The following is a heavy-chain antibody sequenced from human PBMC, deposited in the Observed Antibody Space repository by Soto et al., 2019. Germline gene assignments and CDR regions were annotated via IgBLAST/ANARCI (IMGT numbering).Heavy chain of an antibody. Sequence: PGESLKISCKGSGYSFTSYWIGWVRQMPGKGLEWMGIIYPGDSDTRYSPSFQGQVTISADKSISTAYLQWSSLKASDTAMYYWARKWVGITETNNPYYYSGMAVGGQGPTATVS. CDR2: IYPGDSDT. J-gene: IGHJ6*02. D-gene: IGHD1-20*01. CDR3: ARKWVGITETNNPYYYSGMAV. CDR1: GYSFTSYW. V-gene: IGHV5-51*01.